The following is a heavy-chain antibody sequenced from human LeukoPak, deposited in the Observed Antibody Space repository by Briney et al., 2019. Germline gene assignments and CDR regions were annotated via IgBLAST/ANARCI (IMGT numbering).Heavy chain of an antibody. Sequence: GESLRISCKGSGYGFTSYWISWVRQMPGKGLEWMGRIDPSDSYTNYSPSFQGHVTISADKSISTAYLQWSSLKASDTAMYYCASFRGYSGYDDDYWGQGTLVTVSS. CDR3: ASFRGYSGYDDDY. V-gene: IGHV5-10-1*01. CDR1: GYGFTSYW. CDR2: IDPSDSYT. J-gene: IGHJ4*02. D-gene: IGHD5-12*01.